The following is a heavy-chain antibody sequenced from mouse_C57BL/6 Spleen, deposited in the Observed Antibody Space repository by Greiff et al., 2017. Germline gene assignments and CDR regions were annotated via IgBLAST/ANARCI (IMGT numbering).Heavy chain of an antibody. J-gene: IGHJ4*01. CDR2: ISYDGSN. V-gene: IGHV3-6*01. CDR1: GYSITSGYY. CDR3: AREGDYDYAMDY. Sequence: EVQLQQSGPGRVKPSQSLSLTCSVTGYSITSGYYWNWIRQFPGNKLEWMGYISYDGSNNYNPSLKNRISITRDTSKNQFFLKLNSVTTEDTATYYCAREGDYDYAMDYWGQGTSVTVSS. D-gene: IGHD1-1*01.